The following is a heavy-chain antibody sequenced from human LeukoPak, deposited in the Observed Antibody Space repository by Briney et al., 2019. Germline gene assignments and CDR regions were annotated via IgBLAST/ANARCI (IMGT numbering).Heavy chain of an antibody. CDR3: AKDAPHSSPSGWYFDY. Sequence: GGALRLSCAASGCTSSSYAMSWVRQAPGKGLEWVAAISGSGGSTYYADSVKRRSTISRDNSKNPLYLQMNSLSAEDTAVYYCAKDAPHSSPSGWYFDYWGKGTLVTVSS. J-gene: IGHJ4*02. D-gene: IGHD6-19*01. CDR1: GCTSSSYA. V-gene: IGHV3-23*01. CDR2: ISGSGGST.